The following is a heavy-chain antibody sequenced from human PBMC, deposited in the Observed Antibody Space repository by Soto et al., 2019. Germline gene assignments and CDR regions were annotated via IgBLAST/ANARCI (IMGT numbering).Heavy chain of an antibody. CDR1: GYTFTSYG. J-gene: IGHJ6*02. CDR3: ARERGGIRAVAGTGVYYYGMDV. Sequence: ASVKVSCKASGYTFTSYGISWVRQAPGQGLEWMGWISAYNGNTNYAQKLQGRVTMTTDTSTSTAYMELRSLRSDDTAVYYCARERGGIRAVAGTGVYYYGMDVWGQGTTVTSP. CDR2: ISAYNGNT. D-gene: IGHD6-19*01. V-gene: IGHV1-18*01.